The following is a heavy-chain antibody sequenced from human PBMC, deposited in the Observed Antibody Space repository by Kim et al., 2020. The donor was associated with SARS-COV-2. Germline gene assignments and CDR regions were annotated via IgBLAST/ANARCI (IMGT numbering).Heavy chain of an antibody. J-gene: IGHJ5*02. Sequence: YYNPSLKSRVTISVDTSKNQFSLKLSSVTAADTAVYYCARVARPTNWFDPWGQGTLVTVSS. CDR3: ARVARPTNWFDP. D-gene: IGHD6-6*01. V-gene: IGHV4-31*02.